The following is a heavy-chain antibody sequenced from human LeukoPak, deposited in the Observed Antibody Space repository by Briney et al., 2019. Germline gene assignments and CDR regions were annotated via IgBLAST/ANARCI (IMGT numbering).Heavy chain of an antibody. D-gene: IGHD3-22*01. CDR2: ISYDGSNK. V-gene: IGHV3-30-3*01. CDR1: GFTFSSYA. J-gene: IGHJ4*02. Sequence: PGGSLRLSCAASGFTFSSYAMHWVRQAPGKGLEWVAGISYDGSNKYYADSVKGRFTISRDNSKNTLYLQMNSLRAEDTAVYYCARDPTPSYDSSGYLFDYWGQGTLVTVSS. CDR3: ARDPTPSYDSSGYLFDY.